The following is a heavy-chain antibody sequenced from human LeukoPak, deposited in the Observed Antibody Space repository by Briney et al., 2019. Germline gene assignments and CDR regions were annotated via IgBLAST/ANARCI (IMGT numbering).Heavy chain of an antibody. Sequence: ASVKVCCKASGYTFTSYDINWVRRTGQGLEWMGWMSPNSGNTGYAQKFQGRVTMTRDTSISTAYMELSSLRSEDTAVYSCARGPPNWGFDYWGQGTLVTVSS. D-gene: IGHD7-27*01. CDR1: GYTFTSYD. CDR3: ARGPPNWGFDY. J-gene: IGHJ4*02. CDR2: MSPNSGNT. V-gene: IGHV1-8*01.